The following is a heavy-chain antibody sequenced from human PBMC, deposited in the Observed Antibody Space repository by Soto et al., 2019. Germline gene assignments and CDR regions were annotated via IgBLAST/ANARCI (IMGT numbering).Heavy chain of an antibody. Sequence: SETLSLTCTVSGGSISGGDYYWSWIRQPPGKGLEWIGYIYYSGSTYYNPSLKSRVTISVDTSKNQFSLKLSSVTAADTAVYYCAKAMVRGVIKPPDAFDIWGQGTMVTVSS. D-gene: IGHD3-10*01. V-gene: IGHV4-30-4*01. CDR3: AKAMVRGVIKPPDAFDI. CDR2: IYYSGST. J-gene: IGHJ3*02. CDR1: GGSISGGDYY.